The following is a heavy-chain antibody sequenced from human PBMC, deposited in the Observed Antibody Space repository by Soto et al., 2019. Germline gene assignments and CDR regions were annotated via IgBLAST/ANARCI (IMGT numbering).Heavy chain of an antibody. J-gene: IGHJ4*02. D-gene: IGHD1-1*01. CDR1: GYSYTKED. V-gene: IGHV1-8*01. CDR2: MNPNSGNT. Sequence: QVQLVQSGAEVKKPTDSVKVSCKASGYSYTKEDINWVRQATGQGLEWMGWMNPNSGNTGYAQKFQGRVTMTRDTSITTAYMELSSLKSDDTAVYDCARGKSLENWGQGTLVTVSS. CDR3: ARGKSLEN.